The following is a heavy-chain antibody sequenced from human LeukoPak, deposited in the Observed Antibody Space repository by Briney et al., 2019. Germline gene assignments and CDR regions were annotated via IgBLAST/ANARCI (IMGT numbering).Heavy chain of an antibody. D-gene: IGHD3-16*01. V-gene: IGHV4-59*01. Sequence: SETLSLTCTVSGGSISSCYWSWIRQPPGKGLEWIGYIYYSGTTNYNPSLKSRVTISVDTSKNQFSLKVSSVTAADTAVYYCARTWGAWKYDYWGQGTLVTVSS. CDR2: IYYSGTT. CDR3: ARTWGAWKYDY. CDR1: GGSISSCY. J-gene: IGHJ4*02.